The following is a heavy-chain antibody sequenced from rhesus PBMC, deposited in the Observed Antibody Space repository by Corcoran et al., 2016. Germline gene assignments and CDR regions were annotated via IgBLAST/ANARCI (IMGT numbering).Heavy chain of an antibody. J-gene: IGHJ4*01. CDR2: IYGSGSST. CDR1: GGSISSSY. Sequence: QLQLQESGPGLVKPSETLSVTCAVSGGSISSSYWSWIRQAPGKGLVWFGFIYGSGSSTNYNPSLKGRVTLSVYTSKNQLSLKLSSVTAADTAVYYCARTKTGYSGSFHFDYWGQGVLVTVSS. CDR3: ARTKTGYSGSFHFDY. V-gene: IGHV4-169*01. D-gene: IGHD6-25*01.